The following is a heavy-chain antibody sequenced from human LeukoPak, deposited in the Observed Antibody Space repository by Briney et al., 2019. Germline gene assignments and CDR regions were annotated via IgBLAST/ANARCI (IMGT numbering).Heavy chain of an antibody. CDR2: ISYDGSNK. D-gene: IGHD5-24*01. Sequence: SGGSLRLSCAASGFTLSTYDMHWVRQAPGKGLEWVAVISYDGSNKYYADSVKGRFTISRDNSKNTLYLQMNSLRAEDTAVYYCARKEMAPNWGQGTLVTVSS. J-gene: IGHJ4*02. CDR3: ARKEMAPN. V-gene: IGHV3-30*03. CDR1: GFTLSTYD.